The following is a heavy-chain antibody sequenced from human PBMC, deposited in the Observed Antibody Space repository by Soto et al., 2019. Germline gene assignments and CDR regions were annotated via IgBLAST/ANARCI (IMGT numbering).Heavy chain of an antibody. CDR1: GYRDTTYG. V-gene: IGHV1-18*01. J-gene: IGHJ4*02. Sequence: ASVKVSCKASGYRDTTYGFSWVRPAPGQGLEWMGWMSAYHGKTNYAQDFQGRISMTIETQTAYMDLRNLRSDDTAVYYCTTHDKGWAPFYFDYWGQGALVTVSS. CDR3: TTHDKGWAPFYFDY. CDR2: MSAYHGKT. D-gene: IGHD1-26*01.